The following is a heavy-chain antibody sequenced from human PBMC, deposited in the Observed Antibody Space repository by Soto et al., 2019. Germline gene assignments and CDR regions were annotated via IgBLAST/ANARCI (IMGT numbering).Heavy chain of an antibody. D-gene: IGHD4-4*01. Sequence: GASVKVSCKASGYTFTGYYMHWVRQAPGQGLEWMGWINPSGGGTSYAQKFQGRVTMTRDTSTSTVYMELSSLRSEDTAVYYCAREQSDFDYWGQGTLVTVSS. J-gene: IGHJ4*02. CDR3: AREQSDFDY. V-gene: IGHV1-46*01. CDR1: GYTFTGYY. CDR2: INPSGGGT.